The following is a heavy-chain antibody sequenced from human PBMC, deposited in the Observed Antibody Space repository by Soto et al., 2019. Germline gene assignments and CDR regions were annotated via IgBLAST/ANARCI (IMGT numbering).Heavy chain of an antibody. CDR3: ARGLPYDSSGYLSAEYFQH. Sequence: QVQLVQSGAEVKKPGSSVKVSCKASGGTFSSYAISWVRQAPGQGLEWMGGIIPIFGTANYAQKFQGRVTITADKSTSTAYMELSSLRFEDTAVYYCARGLPYDSSGYLSAEYFQHWGQGTLVTVSS. V-gene: IGHV1-69*06. CDR2: IIPIFGTA. CDR1: GGTFSSYA. D-gene: IGHD3-22*01. J-gene: IGHJ1*01.